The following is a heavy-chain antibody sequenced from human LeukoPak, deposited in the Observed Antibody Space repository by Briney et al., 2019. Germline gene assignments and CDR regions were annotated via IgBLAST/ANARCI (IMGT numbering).Heavy chain of an antibody. V-gene: IGHV4-59*01. J-gene: IGHJ4*02. D-gene: IGHD3-9*01. CDR1: GGSISSYY. CDR3: ARDLSPLTGNDY. Sequence: PSETLSLTCTVSGGSISSYYWSWIRQPPGKGLEWIGYIYYSGSTNYNPSLKSRVTISVDTSKNQFSPKLSSVTAADTAVYYCARDLSPLTGNDYWGQGTLVTVSS. CDR2: IYYSGST.